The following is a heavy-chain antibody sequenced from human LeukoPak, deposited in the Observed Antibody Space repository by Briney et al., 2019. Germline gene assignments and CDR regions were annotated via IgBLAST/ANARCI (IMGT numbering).Heavy chain of an antibody. CDR2: INHSGST. Sequence: SETLSLTCAVYGGSFSGYYWSWIRQPPGKGLEWIGEINHSGSTNYNPSLKSRVTISVDTSKNQFSLKLSSVTAADTAVYYCARGLSWIQLWSPYYFDYWGQGTLVTVSS. CDR3: ARGLSWIQLWSPYYFDY. CDR1: GGSFSGYY. D-gene: IGHD5-18*01. J-gene: IGHJ4*01. V-gene: IGHV4-34*01.